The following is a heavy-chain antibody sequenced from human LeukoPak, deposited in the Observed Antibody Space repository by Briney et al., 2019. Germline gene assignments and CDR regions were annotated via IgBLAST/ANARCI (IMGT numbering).Heavy chain of an antibody. CDR2: ISSSSSYI. V-gene: IGHV3-21*01. Sequence: GGSLRLSCAASGFTFSSYSMNWVRQAPGKGLEWVSSISSSSSYIYYADSVKGRFTISRDNAKNSLYLQMNSLRAEDTAVYYCARGDYGGNSWLYSGWGQGTLVTVSS. CDR3: ARGDYGGNSWLYSG. J-gene: IGHJ4*02. CDR1: GFTFSSYS. D-gene: IGHD4-23*01.